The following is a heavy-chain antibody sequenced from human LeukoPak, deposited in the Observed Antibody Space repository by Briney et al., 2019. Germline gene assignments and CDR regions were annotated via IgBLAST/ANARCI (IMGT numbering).Heavy chain of an antibody. J-gene: IGHJ1*01. Sequence: PGRSLRLSCAASGFTFSSYAMRWVRQAPGKGLEWVAVISYDGSNKYYADSVKGRFTISRDNSKNTLYLQMNSLRAEDTAVYYCARPAPYYDFWSGYYQYFQHWGQGTLVTVSS. CDR2: ISYDGSNK. CDR3: ARPAPYYDFWSGYYQYFQH. CDR1: GFTFSSYA. D-gene: IGHD3-3*01. V-gene: IGHV3-30-3*01.